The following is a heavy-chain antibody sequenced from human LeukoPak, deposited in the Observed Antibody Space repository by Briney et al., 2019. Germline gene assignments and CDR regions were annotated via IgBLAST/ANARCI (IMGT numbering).Heavy chain of an antibody. CDR1: GGSISSYY. CDR2: IYYSGST. Sequence: SETLSLTCTVSGGSISSYYWSWIRQPPGKGLEWIGYIYYSGSTNYNPSLKSRVTISVDTSKNQFSLKLSSVTAADTAVYYCVRTQAGIVPLNFDYWGQGTLVTVSS. CDR3: VRTQAGIVPLNFDY. D-gene: IGHD3-22*01. V-gene: IGHV4-59*01. J-gene: IGHJ4*02.